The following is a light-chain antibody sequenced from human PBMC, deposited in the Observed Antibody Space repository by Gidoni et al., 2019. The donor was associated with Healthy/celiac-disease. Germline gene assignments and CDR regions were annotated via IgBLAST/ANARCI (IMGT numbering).Light chain of an antibody. CDR1: SSNIGSNT. Sequence: QSVLTPSPSPSGTPGPRLTISCSGSSSNIGSNTVNWYQQLPGTAPKLLIYSNNQRPAGVPDRFSGSKSGTSASLAISGLQSEDEADYYCAAWDDSLNGPVFGGGTKLTVL. V-gene: IGLV1-44*01. CDR2: SNN. J-gene: IGLJ2*01. CDR3: AAWDDSLNGPV.